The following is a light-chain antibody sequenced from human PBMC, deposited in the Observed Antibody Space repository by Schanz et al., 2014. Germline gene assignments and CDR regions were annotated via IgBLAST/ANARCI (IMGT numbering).Light chain of an antibody. CDR3: QQYGGSPYT. Sequence: DIVLTQSPGTLSLSPGERATLSCRASQSVSNNYLAWYQQKPGQAPRLLIYGTSSRATGIPDRFSGSGSGTDFTLTISRLEPEDFAVYYCQQYGGSPYTFGQGTKLEIK. CDR1: QSVSNNY. CDR2: GTS. J-gene: IGKJ2*01. V-gene: IGKV3-20*01.